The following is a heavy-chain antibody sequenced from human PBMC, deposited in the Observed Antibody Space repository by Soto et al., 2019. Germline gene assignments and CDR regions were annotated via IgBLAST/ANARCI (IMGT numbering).Heavy chain of an antibody. V-gene: IGHV3-23*01. CDR1: GFTLSSYA. CDR3: AKDRDIVVVVAANEDS. CDR2: ISGSGGST. D-gene: IGHD2-15*01. Sequence: EVQLLESGGGLVQPGGSLGLSCEASGFTLSSYAMSWVRQAPGKGLEWVSAISGSGGSTYYEDSVKGRFTISRDNSKNTLYLKMNSRRAEDKAVYYCAKDRDIVVVVAANEDSWGQGILVTVSS. J-gene: IGHJ4*02.